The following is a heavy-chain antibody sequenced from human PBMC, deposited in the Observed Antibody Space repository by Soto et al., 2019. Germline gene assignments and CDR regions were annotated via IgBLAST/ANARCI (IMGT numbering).Heavy chain of an antibody. CDR1: GYNFAGYG. J-gene: IGHJ4*02. D-gene: IGHD3-3*01. V-gene: IGHV5-51*01. CDR3: ARGGVSTRTFDY. CDR2: IYPSDSDT. Sequence: GESLKISGKGSGYNFAGYGIAGVRQMPGKGLELMGIIYPSDSDTRYRPSFQGQVTISADKSISSAYLQWSSLRASDTAMYYCARGGVSTRTFDYWGQGTPVTVSS.